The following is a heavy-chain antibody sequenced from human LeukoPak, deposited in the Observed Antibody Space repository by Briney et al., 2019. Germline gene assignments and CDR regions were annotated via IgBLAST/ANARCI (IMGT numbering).Heavy chain of an antibody. V-gene: IGHV3-30*02. Sequence: PGGSLRLSCTASGFTFRTSGMHWVRQAPGKGLEWVGFIQHDESEIYSADSVRGRFTFSRDNFKSTVYLQMNSLRVEDSAVYYCVRGSGATKIGQLLNYWGQGTLVSVSS. CDR2: IQHDESEI. CDR3: VRGSGATKIGQLLNY. CDR1: GFTFRTSG. J-gene: IGHJ4*02. D-gene: IGHD3-10*01.